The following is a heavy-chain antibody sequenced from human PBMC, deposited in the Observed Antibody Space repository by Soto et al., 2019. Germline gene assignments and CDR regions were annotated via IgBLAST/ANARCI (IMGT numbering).Heavy chain of an antibody. D-gene: IGHD2-8*01. Sequence: QVQLQQWGAGLLKPSETLSLTCAVYGGSFSGYYWRWIRQPPGKGLEWIGEINHSGSTNYNPSLKGRVTISVDMSRNQYSLKLSSVTAADTVVYYCARGVLIYYYYYDGMGVWGQGTTVTVSS. CDR3: ARGVLIYYYYYDGMGV. CDR1: GGSFSGYY. V-gene: IGHV4-34*01. CDR2: INHSGST. J-gene: IGHJ6*02.